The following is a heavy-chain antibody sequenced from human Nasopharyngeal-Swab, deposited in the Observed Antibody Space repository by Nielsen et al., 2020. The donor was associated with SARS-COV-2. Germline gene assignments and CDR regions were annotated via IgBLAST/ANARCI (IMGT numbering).Heavy chain of an antibody. D-gene: IGHD3-10*01. J-gene: IGHJ6*03. V-gene: IGHV3-53*05. CDR2: IYPGGST. CDR1: GLSVSSNY. CDR3: AKAALWFGDPRGSYCMDV. Sequence: GESLKISCAASGLSVSSNYMSWVRQAPGKGLEWASIIYPGGSTYYADSVKGRFTISRDSSRNTLYLQMNSLRAEDTAVYYCAKAALWFGDPRGSYCMDVWGKGTTVTVSS.